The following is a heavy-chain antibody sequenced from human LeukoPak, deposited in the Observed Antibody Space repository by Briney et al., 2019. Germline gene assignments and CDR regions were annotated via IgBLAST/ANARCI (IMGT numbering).Heavy chain of an antibody. Sequence: SETLSLTCSVSGGSISGGRYYWSWIRQHPGKGLEWIGYIYSSGSTYYNPSLKSRIIISLDTSKNQFSLKLSSVTAADTAVYYCARESTMVRGVRAFDYWGQGTLVTVSS. CDR2: IYSSGST. CDR3: ARESTMVRGVRAFDY. J-gene: IGHJ4*02. CDR1: GGSISGGRYY. V-gene: IGHV4-31*03. D-gene: IGHD3-10*01.